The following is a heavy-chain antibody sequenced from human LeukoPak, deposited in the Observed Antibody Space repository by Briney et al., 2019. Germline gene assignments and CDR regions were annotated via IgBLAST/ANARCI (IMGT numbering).Heavy chain of an antibody. V-gene: IGHV1-69*13. CDR3: ARGALEMATMDAFDI. Sequence: SVKVSCKASGGTFSSYAISWVRQAPGQGLEWMGGIIPIFGTANYAQKFQGRVTITADESTSTAYMELSSLRSEDTAVYYCARGALEMATMDAFDIWGQGTMVTVSS. D-gene: IGHD5-24*01. CDR2: IIPIFGTA. J-gene: IGHJ3*02. CDR1: GGTFSSYA.